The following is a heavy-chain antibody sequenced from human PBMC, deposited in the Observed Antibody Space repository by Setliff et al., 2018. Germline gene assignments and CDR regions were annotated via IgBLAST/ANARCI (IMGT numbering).Heavy chain of an antibody. D-gene: IGHD2-2*01. CDR3: ARALGYCSRTSCYADAFDI. Sequence: PSETLSLTCTVSGYSISSDYCWGWIRQPPGKGLEWIGSMYHSGSTYYNPSLKSRVTISVDTSKNQFSLKLNYVTAADTAVYYCARALGYCSRTSCYADAFDIWGQGTMVTVSS. CDR1: GYSISSDYC. V-gene: IGHV4-38-2*02. CDR2: MYHSGST. J-gene: IGHJ3*02.